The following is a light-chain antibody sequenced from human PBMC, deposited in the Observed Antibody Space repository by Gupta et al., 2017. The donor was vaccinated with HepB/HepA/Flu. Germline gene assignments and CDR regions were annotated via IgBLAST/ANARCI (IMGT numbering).Light chain of an antibody. Sequence: DIVLPQSPGTLSLSPGDRATLSCRASRSVSRSYLAWYQQKPGQAPRLLIYGTSTRDTGIPDRFSGSGSGTEFTLTISRLEPEDFAVYYCQQYATSPRTFGQGTKVEIE. CDR3: QQYATSPRT. CDR1: RSVSRSY. CDR2: GTS. V-gene: IGKV3-20*01. J-gene: IGKJ1*01.